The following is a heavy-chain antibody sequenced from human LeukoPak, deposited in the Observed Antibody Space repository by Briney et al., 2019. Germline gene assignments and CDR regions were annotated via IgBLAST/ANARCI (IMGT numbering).Heavy chain of an antibody. CDR3: ARGNRPRFLEWLLPLDAFDI. CDR2: INPKSGNT. Sequence: ASVKVSCKASGYTFTSYDINWVRQATGQGLGWMGWINPKSGNTGYAQKFQGRVTITRNTSISTAYMELSSLRSEDTAVYYCARGNRPRFLEWLLPLDAFDIWGQGTMVTVSS. V-gene: IGHV1-8*03. J-gene: IGHJ3*02. CDR1: GYTFTSYD. D-gene: IGHD3-3*01.